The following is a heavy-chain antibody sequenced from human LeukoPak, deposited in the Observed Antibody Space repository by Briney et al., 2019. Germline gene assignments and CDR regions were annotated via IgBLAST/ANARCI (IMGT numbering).Heavy chain of an antibody. D-gene: IGHD5-12*01. CDR1: GFTFSSYA. J-gene: IGHJ4*02. CDR2: ISGSGGST. Sequence: GGSLRLSCAASGFTFSSYAMSWVRQAPGKGLEWVSAISGSGGSTYYADSVKGRFTISRDNSKNTLYLQMNSLRAEDTPVYYCAKMPYSGYDLYFDYWGQGTLVTVAS. V-gene: IGHV3-23*01. CDR3: AKMPYSGYDLYFDY.